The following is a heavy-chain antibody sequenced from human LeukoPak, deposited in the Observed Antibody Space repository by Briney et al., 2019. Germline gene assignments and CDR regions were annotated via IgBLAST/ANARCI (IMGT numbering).Heavy chain of an antibody. Sequence: PSETLSLTCTVNGGSFSGYFWSWIRQPPGKGLEWIGEVNHRGTTTRHPSLRSRVSISVDASKSQFSLQLSSVTAADTAVYYCARGCRTVTTAYRYYGMDVWGQGTTVTVSS. J-gene: IGHJ6*02. D-gene: IGHD4-17*01. CDR2: VNHRGTT. CDR3: ARGCRTVTTAYRYYGMDV. CDR1: GGSFSGYF. V-gene: IGHV4-34*01.